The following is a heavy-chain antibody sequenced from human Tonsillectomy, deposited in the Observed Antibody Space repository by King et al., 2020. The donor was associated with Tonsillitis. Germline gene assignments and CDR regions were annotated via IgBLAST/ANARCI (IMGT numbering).Heavy chain of an antibody. CDR2: ISSNGDRT. J-gene: IGHJ3*02. CDR1: GFTFNSYA. CDR3: VKDRCCSSTSGHDAFDI. D-gene: IGHD2-2*01. V-gene: IGHV3-64*05. Sequence: VQLVESGGGLVQPGGSLRLSCSASGFTFNSYAMHWVRQVPGKGLEYVSAISSNGDRTSYADSVKGRFTISRDNSKNTRYVQMSSLRAEDTAVYYCVKDRCCSSTSGHDAFDIWGQGTVVTVSS.